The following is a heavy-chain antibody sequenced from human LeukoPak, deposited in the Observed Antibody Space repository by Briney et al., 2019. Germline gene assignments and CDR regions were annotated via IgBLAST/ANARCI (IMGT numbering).Heavy chain of an antibody. J-gene: IGHJ4*02. CDR3: ARRQYRSSWYYFDY. CDR2: INSDGSTT. V-gene: IGHV3-74*01. CDR1: GFTFNNYG. Sequence: PERSLRLSCAASGFTFNNYGLHWVRQAPGKGLVWVSRINSDGSTTNYADFVKGRFTISRDNVKNTLYLQMNSLRAEDTAVYYCARRQYRSSWYYFDYWGQGTLVTVSS. D-gene: IGHD6-13*01.